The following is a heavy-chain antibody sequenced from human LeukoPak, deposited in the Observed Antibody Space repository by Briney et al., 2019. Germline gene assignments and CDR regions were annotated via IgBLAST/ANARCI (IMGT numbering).Heavy chain of an antibody. CDR1: GGSISNYY. J-gene: IGHJ4*02. V-gene: IGHV4-4*07. CDR3: AREDYYGTNFDY. CDR2: IYTSGST. Sequence: PSETLPLTCTVSGGSISNYYWTWIRQPAGKGLEWIGRIYTSGSTNYNPSLKSRVTMSVDTSKNQFSLKLSSVTAADTAVYYCAREDYYGTNFDYWGQGTLVTVSS. D-gene: IGHD3-10*01.